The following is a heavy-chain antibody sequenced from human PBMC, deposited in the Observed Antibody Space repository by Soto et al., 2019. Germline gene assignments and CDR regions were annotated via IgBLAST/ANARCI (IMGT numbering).Heavy chain of an antibody. CDR1: VFTFDDYP. J-gene: IGHJ4*02. CDR2: ISSNSSNI. CDR3: ARVVVGTTVSPFDY. V-gene: IGHV3-9*01. Sequence: PGGSLRLSCAASVFTFDDYPMHWVRQAPGKGLEWVSGISSNSSNIGYAESEKGRFTISRDNAKNSLYLQMNSLRAEDTVVYYCARVVVGTTVSPFDYWGQGTLVTVSS. D-gene: IGHD4-17*01.